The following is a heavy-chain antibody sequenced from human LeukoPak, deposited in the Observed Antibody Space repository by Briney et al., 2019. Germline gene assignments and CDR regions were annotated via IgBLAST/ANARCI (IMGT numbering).Heavy chain of an antibody. Sequence: GGSLRLSCAASGFTVSSNYMSWVRQAPGKGLEWVSVIYSDGSTYYADSVKGRFTISRDNSKNTLYLQMNSLRAEDTAVYYCAREGSAGTTGHFDYWGQGTLVTVSS. D-gene: IGHD1-1*01. CDR2: IYSDGST. CDR1: GFTVSSNY. CDR3: AREGSAGTTGHFDY. J-gene: IGHJ4*02. V-gene: IGHV3-53*01.